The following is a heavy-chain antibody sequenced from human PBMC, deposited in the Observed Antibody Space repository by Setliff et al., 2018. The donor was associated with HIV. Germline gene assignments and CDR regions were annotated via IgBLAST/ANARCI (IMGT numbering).Heavy chain of an antibody. D-gene: IGHD3-3*01. CDR2: IYYSGST. V-gene: IGHV4-59*11. Sequence: LSLTCTVSGGSIRSHYRSWIRQPPGKRLEWIGYIYYSGSTNYNPSLKSRVTISVDTAKNQFSLKLSSVTAADTAVYYCARLRGSYDFSNWFDPWGQRTQVTVSS. CDR1: GGSIRSHY. J-gene: IGHJ5*02. CDR3: ARLRGSYDFSNWFDP.